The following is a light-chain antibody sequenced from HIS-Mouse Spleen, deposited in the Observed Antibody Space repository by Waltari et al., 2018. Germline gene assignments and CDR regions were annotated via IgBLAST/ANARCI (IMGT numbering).Light chain of an antibody. CDR2: RNN. CDR1: SSNIGSNY. CDR3: AAWDDSLSGPV. J-gene: IGLJ3*02. V-gene: IGLV1-47*01. Sequence: QSVLTQPPSASGTPGQRVTIPCSGSSSNIGSNYVYWYQQLPGTAPTLLIYRNNQRPSGLPDRFCGSQSGTSASRAISGLRSEDEADYYCAAWDDSLSGPVFGGGTKLTVL.